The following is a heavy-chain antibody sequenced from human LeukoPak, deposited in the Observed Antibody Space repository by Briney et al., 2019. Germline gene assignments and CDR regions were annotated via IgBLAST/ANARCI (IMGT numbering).Heavy chain of an antibody. J-gene: IGHJ4*02. CDR3: AKGGRRGDYDLTGRFSTHFDS. CDR2: ISGGATRT. D-gene: IGHD4-17*01. CDR1: GFIFHTYD. Sequence: GGSLRLSCAASGFIFHTYDMSWVRQAPGKGPVWVSGISGGATRTYYTDSVTGRFTISRDNSKNTLYLQMNSLRGEDTAVYFCAKGGRRGDYDLTGRFSTHFDSWRQGTPVIVSS. V-gene: IGHV3-23*01.